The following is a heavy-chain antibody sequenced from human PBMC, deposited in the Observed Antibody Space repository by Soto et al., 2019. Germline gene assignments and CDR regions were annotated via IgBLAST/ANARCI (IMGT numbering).Heavy chain of an antibody. J-gene: IGHJ6*03. V-gene: IGHV3-21*01. CDR3: ARDRALPPHLFYYYMDV. CDR2: ISSSSSYI. D-gene: IGHD3-10*01. Sequence: GGSLRLSCAASGFTFSSYSMNWVRQAPGKGLEWVSSISSSSSYIYYADSVKGRFTISRDNAKNSLYLQMNSLRAEDTAVYYCARDRALPPHLFYYYMDVWGKGTTVTVSS. CDR1: GFTFSSYS.